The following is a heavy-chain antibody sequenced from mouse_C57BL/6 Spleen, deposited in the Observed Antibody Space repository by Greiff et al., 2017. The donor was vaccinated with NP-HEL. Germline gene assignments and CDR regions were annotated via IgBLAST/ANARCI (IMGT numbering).Heavy chain of an antibody. Sequence: EVMLVESGGGLVKPGGSLKLSCAASGFTFSDYGMHWVRQAPEKGLEWVAYISSGSSTIYYADTVKGRFTISRDNAKNTLFLQMTSLRSEDTAMYDCARWYGSSPMDYWGQGTSVTVSS. CDR3: ARWYGSSPMDY. CDR1: GFTFSDYG. D-gene: IGHD1-1*01. CDR2: ISSGSSTI. J-gene: IGHJ4*01. V-gene: IGHV5-17*01.